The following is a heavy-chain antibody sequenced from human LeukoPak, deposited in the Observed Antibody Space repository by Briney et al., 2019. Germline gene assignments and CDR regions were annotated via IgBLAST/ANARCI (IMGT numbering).Heavy chain of an antibody. V-gene: IGHV1-2*02. J-gene: IGHJ5*02. CDR3: ARDSLPVSGSISWFDP. CDR2: INPNSGDT. Sequence: ASVKVSCKTSGYTFTNYYIHGVRQAPGQGLEWMGWINPNSGDTKYAQKFQGRVTMTRDTSISTAYMELSGLRSDDTAIYYCARDSLPVSGSISWFDPWGQGTLVTVSS. CDR1: GYTFTNYY. D-gene: IGHD6-19*01.